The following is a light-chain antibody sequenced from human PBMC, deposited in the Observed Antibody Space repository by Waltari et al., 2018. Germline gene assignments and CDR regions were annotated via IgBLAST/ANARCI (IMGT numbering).Light chain of an antibody. CDR1: NIGSKS. Sequence: SFVLTQPPSVSVAPGKTAMITCGVNNIGSKSVHWYQQKPGQAPVLVIYHDKDRPSGIPERFSGSNSENTATLTISRVEAGDEADYFCQLWDSNSDHWVFGGGTKLTVL. V-gene: IGLV3-21*04. CDR2: HDK. J-gene: IGLJ3*02. CDR3: QLWDSNSDHWV.